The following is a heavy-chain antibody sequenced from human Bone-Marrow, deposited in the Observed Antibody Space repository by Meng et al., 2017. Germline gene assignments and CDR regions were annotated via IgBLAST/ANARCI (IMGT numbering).Heavy chain of an antibody. CDR3: ARGRSSGWYLEGDFDY. CDR2: INHSGST. D-gene: IGHD6-19*01. V-gene: IGHV4-34*01. J-gene: IGHJ4*02. CDR1: GGSFSVYY. Sequence: SETLSLTCAVYGGSFSVYYWSWIRQPPGKGLEWIGEINHSGSTNYNPSLKSRVTISVDTSKNQFSLKLSSVTAADTAVYYCARGRSSGWYLEGDFDYWGQGTLVTVSS.